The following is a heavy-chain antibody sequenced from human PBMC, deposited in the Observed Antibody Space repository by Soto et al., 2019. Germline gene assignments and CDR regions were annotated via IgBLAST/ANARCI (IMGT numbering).Heavy chain of an antibody. V-gene: IGHV3-7*03. D-gene: IGHD1-26*01. CDR3: TNDKSSGSYYVRGLTYYFEY. Sequence: EVQLVESGGGLVQPGGSLRLSCAVSGLTFSDYWMSWVRQAPGKGLEWVANIRQDESEKNYADSVKGRFTISRDNAKSSVYLQMNSLRAEDTAVYYCTNDKSSGSYYVRGLTYYFEYWGQGTLVTVSS. CDR1: GLTFSDYW. J-gene: IGHJ4*02. CDR2: IRQDESEK.